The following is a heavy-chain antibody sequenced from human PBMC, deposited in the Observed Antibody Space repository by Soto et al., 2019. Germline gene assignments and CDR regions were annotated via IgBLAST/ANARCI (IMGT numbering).Heavy chain of an antibody. Sequence: EVQLLESGGGLVQPGGSLRLSCAASGFTFSSYAMSWVRQAPGKGLEWVSVISGSGGSTDYADSVKGRFTISRDNSKNTLYLQMNSLRAEDTAVYFCARETTVVAPDASYGMDVWGQGTTVTVSS. CDR1: GFTFSSYA. V-gene: IGHV3-23*01. CDR2: ISGSGGST. D-gene: IGHD2-2*01. CDR3: ARETTVVAPDASYGMDV. J-gene: IGHJ6*02.